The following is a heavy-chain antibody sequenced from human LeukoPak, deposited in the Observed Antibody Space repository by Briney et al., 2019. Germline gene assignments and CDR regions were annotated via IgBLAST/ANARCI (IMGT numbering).Heavy chain of an antibody. D-gene: IGHD3-3*01. CDR3: LKVVMAGDPAGISICAY. CDR2: LNGYGSNS. CDR1: GFSFSTYW. J-gene: IGHJ4*01. V-gene: IGHV3-74*01. Sequence: GGSLRLSCAASGFSFSTYWMHWVRQAPGMGLVWVSRLNGYGSNSNYADSVMGRFTISRDNSQNTLYLQMNSLRAEDTGVYFCLKVVMAGDPAGISICAYWVHGVLVTVYS.